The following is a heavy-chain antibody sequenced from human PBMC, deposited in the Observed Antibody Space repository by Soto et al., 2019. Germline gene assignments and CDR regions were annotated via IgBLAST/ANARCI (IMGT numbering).Heavy chain of an antibody. V-gene: IGHV1-69*13. CDR3: AREVGIAAARLRLGYYYYGMDV. J-gene: IGHJ6*02. Sequence: ASVKVSCKASGGTFSSYAISWVRQAPGQGLEWMGGIIPIFGTANYAQKFQGRVTITADESTSTAYMELSSLRSEDTAVYYCAREVGIAAARLRLGYYYYGMDVWGQGTTVTVSS. CDR1: GGTFSSYA. D-gene: IGHD6-13*01. CDR2: IIPIFGTA.